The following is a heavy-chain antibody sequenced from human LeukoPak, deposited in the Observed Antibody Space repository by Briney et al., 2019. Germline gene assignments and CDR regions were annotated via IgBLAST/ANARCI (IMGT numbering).Heavy chain of an antibody. CDR2: IKYDGSEK. J-gene: IGHJ6*02. CDR1: GFKFDYYW. D-gene: IGHD2-15*01. Sequence: GGSLRLSCVASGFKFDYYWMTWVRQAPGKGLEWVACIKYDGSEKYYVDSVKGRFTISRDDAKSSVHLQMNSLRVEDTAFYYCARGRSADVWGQGTTVTVS. CDR3: ARGRSADV. V-gene: IGHV3-7*04.